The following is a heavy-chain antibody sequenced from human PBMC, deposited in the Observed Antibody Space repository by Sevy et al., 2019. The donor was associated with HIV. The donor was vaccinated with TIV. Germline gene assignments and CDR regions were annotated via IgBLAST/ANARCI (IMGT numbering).Heavy chain of an antibody. D-gene: IGHD3-3*01. V-gene: IGHV3-21*01. J-gene: IGHJ6*03. CDR1: GFTFSSYS. CDR3: ARDAGYDFWSGYNYYMDV. Sequence: GGSLRLSCAASGFTFSSYSMNWVRQAPGKGLEWVSSISSSSSYIYYADSVKGRFTISRDNAKNSLYLQMNSLRAEDTAVYYCARDAGYDFWSGYNYYMDVWGKGATVTVS. CDR2: ISSSSSYI.